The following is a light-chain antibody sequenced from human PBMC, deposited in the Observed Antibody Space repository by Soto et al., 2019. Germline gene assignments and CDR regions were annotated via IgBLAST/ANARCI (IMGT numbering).Light chain of an antibody. CDR2: DAS. J-gene: IGKJ4*01. V-gene: IGKV3-11*01. Sequence: EIVLTQSPATLSLSPGERATLSCRASQSVSSYLAWYQQKPGQAPRLLIYDASNRATGIPARFSASASGTDFTLTISSIAPEDFAVYYCQQRSNWLTFGGGTKVEIK. CDR3: QQRSNWLT. CDR1: QSVSSY.